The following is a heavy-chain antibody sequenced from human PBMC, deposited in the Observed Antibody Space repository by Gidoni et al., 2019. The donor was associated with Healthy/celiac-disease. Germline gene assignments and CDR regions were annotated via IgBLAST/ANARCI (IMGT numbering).Heavy chain of an antibody. CDR1: GGSLSSRRYY. CDR3: ARHPDFLRAFDI. CDR2: MYYSGNT. J-gene: IGHJ3*02. D-gene: IGHD2-21*02. Sequence: QLQLQESGPGLVKPSETLSLTCTVSGGSLSSRRYYWVWIRQPPGKGLEWIGSMYYSGNTYYSPSLKSRVSMSVDTSKSQFSLKLSSVTAADTAVYYCARHPDFLRAFDIWGQGTVVTVSS. V-gene: IGHV4-39*01.